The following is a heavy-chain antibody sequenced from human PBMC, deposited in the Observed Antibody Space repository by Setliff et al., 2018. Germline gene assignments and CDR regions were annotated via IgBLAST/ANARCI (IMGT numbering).Heavy chain of an antibody. CDR3: ILPCTSGWHNWLDP. D-gene: IGHD6-19*01. CDR1: GSTFSGAD. V-gene: IGHV3-73*01. CDR2: ISSKADKYAT. J-gene: IGHJ5*02. Sequence: PGESLKISCAASGSTFSGADIHWVRQATGKGLEWVGHISSKADKYATDYGASANGRFIISRDDSEKTAYLQMSSLKVDDTAMYYCILPCTSGWHNWLDPWGQGTLVTVSS.